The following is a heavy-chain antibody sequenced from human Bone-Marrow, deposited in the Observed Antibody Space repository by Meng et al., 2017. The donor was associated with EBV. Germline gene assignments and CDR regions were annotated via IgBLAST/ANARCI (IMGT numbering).Heavy chain of an antibody. CDR3: ARVTSDGDFDY. CDR2: KYYDGRSK. V-gene: IGHV3-33*01. J-gene: IGHJ4*02. Sequence: KYYDGRSKCYPDSVKGRFTISRDNSKNTLYLQMNSLRAEDTAVYFCARVTSDGDFDYWGQGVLVTVSS.